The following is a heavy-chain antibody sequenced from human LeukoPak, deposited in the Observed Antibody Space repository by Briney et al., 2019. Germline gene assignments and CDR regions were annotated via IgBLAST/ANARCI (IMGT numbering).Heavy chain of an antibody. D-gene: IGHD6-6*01. CDR1: GYTFTSYG. Sequence: ASVKVSCKASGYTFTSYGISWVRQAPGQGLEWMGWISAYNGNTNSAQRLQGRVTLTADTSTSTAYMELRSLRSDDTAVYYCARVASIADPGDYWGQGTLVTVSS. CDR2: ISAYNGNT. V-gene: IGHV1-18*01. J-gene: IGHJ4*02. CDR3: ARVASIADPGDY.